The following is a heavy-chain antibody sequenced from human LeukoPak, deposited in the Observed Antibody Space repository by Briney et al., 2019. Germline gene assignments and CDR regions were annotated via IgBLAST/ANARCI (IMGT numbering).Heavy chain of an antibody. Sequence: SETLSLTCTVSGGSISSSSYHWAWIRQPPGKGLEWIGSIYYSGSTYYNPSPKSRVTISVDTSKNQFSLKLSSVTAADTAVYYCARIIYDILTGYYYYFDYWGQGTLVTVSS. D-gene: IGHD3-9*01. J-gene: IGHJ4*02. CDR1: GGSISSSSYH. V-gene: IGHV4-39*01. CDR2: IYYSGST. CDR3: ARIIYDILTGYYYYFDY.